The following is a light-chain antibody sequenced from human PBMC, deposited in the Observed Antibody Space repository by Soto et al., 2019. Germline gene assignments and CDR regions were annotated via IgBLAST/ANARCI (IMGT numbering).Light chain of an antibody. CDR2: LGS. CDR1: QSLLHSNGYNY. CDR3: MQALQTPYT. J-gene: IGKJ2*01. V-gene: IGKV2-28*01. Sequence: DIVMTQSPLSLPVTPGEPASISCRSSQSLLHSNGYNYLDWYLQKPGQSPQLLIYLGSNRASGVHGRFSGSGSGTDFTLKISRVEAEDVGVYYCMQALQTPYTFGQGTKLEIK.